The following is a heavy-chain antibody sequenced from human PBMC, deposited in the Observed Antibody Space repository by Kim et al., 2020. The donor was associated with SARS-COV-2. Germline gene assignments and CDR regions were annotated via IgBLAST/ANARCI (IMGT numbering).Heavy chain of an antibody. CDR2: ISSSSSYI. CDR1: GFTFSSYS. V-gene: IGHV3-21*01. J-gene: IGHJ3*02. Sequence: GGSLRLSCAASGFTFSSYSMNWVRQAPGKGLEWVSSISSSSSYIYYADSVKGRFTISRDNAKNSLYLQMNSLRAEDTAVYYCARGITMIVVAPHGAFDIWGQGTMVTVSS. D-gene: IGHD3-22*01. CDR3: ARGITMIVVAPHGAFDI.